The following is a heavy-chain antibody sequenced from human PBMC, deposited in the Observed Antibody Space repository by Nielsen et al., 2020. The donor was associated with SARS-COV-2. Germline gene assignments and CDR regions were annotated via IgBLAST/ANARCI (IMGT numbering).Heavy chain of an antibody. CDR1: GFTFSSTW. CDR3: AKDPGTSIAAMGDY. Sequence: GGSLRLSCSASGFTFSSTWMDWVRQAPGQGLVWVSRINPSGSGTAYADSVKGRFAVSRDNAENTVVLQIHSLRVEDTAVYYCAKDPGTSIAAMGDYWGQGTLVTVSS. J-gene: IGHJ4*02. V-gene: IGHV3-74*01. D-gene: IGHD6-13*01. CDR2: INPSGSGT.